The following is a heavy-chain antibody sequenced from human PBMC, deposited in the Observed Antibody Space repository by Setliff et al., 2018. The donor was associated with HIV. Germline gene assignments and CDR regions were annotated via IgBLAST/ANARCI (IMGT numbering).Heavy chain of an antibody. D-gene: IGHD3-16*01. J-gene: IGHJ5*02. CDR2: INTITGNP. V-gene: IGHV7-4-1*02. CDR3: ARWGSSQVFGP. CDR1: GYTLTRDA. Sequence: ASVKVSCKASGYTLTRDAMNWVRQAPGQGLEWMGWINTITGNPTYAQGFIGRFVFSVDTSVNTAYLEINSLKAEDTAVYYCARWGSSQVFGPWGQGTLVTVSS.